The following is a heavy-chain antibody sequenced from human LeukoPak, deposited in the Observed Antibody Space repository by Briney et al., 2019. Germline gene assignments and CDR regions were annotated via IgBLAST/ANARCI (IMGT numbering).Heavy chain of an antibody. CDR1: GYTLTEMS. Sequence: GASVKVSCKVSGYTLTEMSIHWVRQAPGGALEWMGGFDPEHGETVYAPKFQGRVTMTEDTSADTAYMELSSLRSEDTAVYYCTTCLNGAGQPVAIYYYGMDVWGQGTTVTVSS. J-gene: IGHJ6*02. CDR3: TTCLNGAGQPVAIYYYGMDV. D-gene: IGHD2-2*01. V-gene: IGHV1-24*01. CDR2: FDPEHGET.